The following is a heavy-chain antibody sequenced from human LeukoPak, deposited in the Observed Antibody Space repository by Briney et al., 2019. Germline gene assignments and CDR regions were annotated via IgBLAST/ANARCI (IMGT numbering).Heavy chain of an antibody. CDR3: ARVPANYYGMDV. V-gene: IGHV1-8*01. CDR2: MNPNSGNT. J-gene: IGHJ6*02. CDR1: GYTFTCYD. Sequence: ASVKVSCKASGYTFTCYDINWVRQATGQGLEWMGWMNPNSGNTGYAQKFQGRVTMTRNTSISTAYMELSSLRSEDTAVYYCARVPANYYGMDVWGQGTTVTVSS.